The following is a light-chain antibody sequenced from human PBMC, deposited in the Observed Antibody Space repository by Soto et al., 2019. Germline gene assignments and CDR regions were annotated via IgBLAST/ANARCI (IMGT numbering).Light chain of an antibody. V-gene: IGKV3-20*01. J-gene: IGKJ4*01. Sequence: EIVLTQSPGTLSLSPGERATLSCRASQSVTSSCLAWYQQKPGQAPRLLIYGATIRADGVPDRFSGSGSGTDFTLTISGLEPEDSAVDYCQQYVNSPSLTFGGGTKVEIK. CDR3: QQYVNSPSLT. CDR1: QSVTSSC. CDR2: GAT.